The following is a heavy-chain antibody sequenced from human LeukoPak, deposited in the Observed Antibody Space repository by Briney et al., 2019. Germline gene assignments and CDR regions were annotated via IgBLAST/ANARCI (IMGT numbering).Heavy chain of an antibody. J-gene: IGHJ3*02. CDR2: SRSKAQSYST. CDR1: GFTFSDHY. V-gene: IGHV3-72*01. D-gene: IGHD5-24*01. Sequence: PGGSLRLSCAVSGFTFSDHYMDWVRQAPGKGLEWVARSRSKAQSYSTEYAASVKGRFTISRDDSKDLLYLQMNSLKTEDTAVCYCAREGRDAYNYAFDTWGQGTMVTVSS. CDR3: AREGRDAYNYAFDT.